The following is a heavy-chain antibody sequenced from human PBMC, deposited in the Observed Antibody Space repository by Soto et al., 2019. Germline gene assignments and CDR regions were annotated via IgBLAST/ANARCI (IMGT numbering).Heavy chain of an antibody. CDR1: GGSISSSNW. J-gene: IGHJ4*02. Sequence: SETLSLTCAVSGGSISSSNWWSWVRQPPGKGLEWIGEIYHSGSTNYNPSLKSRVTISVDKSKNQFSLKLSSVTAADTAVYYCARDRMDTAMVRGYYFDYWGQGTLVTVSS. D-gene: IGHD5-18*01. V-gene: IGHV4-4*02. CDR2: IYHSGST. CDR3: ARDRMDTAMVRGYYFDY.